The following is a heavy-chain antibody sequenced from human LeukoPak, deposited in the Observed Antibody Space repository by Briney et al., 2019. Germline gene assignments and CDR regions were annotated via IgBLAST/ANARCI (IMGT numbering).Heavy chain of an antibody. CDR3: AKDDAWLRFGE. D-gene: IGHD3-10*01. CDR2: ISSSGSTI. Sequence: GGSLRLSCAASGFTFSSYEMNWVRQAPGKGLEWVSYISSSGSTIYYADSVKGRFTISRDNAKNSLYLEVISLTAEDTAVYYCAKDDAWLRFGEWSQGTLVTVSS. J-gene: IGHJ4*02. CDR1: GFTFSSYE. V-gene: IGHV3-48*03.